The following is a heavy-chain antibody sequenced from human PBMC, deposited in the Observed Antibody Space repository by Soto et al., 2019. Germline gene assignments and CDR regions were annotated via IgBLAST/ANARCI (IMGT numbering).Heavy chain of an antibody. V-gene: IGHV4-34*01. D-gene: IGHD2-2*01. Sequence: SETLSLTCAVYGGSFSGYYWSWIRQPPGKGLEWIGEINHSGSTNYNPSLKSRVTISVDTSKNQFSLKLSSVTAADTAVYYCARQLGYCSSTSCRGGFDPWGQGTLVTVSS. CDR1: GGSFSGYY. CDR3: ARQLGYCSSTSCRGGFDP. J-gene: IGHJ5*02. CDR2: INHSGST.